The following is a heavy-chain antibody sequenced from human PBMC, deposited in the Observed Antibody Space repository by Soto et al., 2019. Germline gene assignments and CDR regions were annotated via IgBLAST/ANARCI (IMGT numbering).Heavy chain of an antibody. D-gene: IGHD3-22*01. CDR2: INPDSGGT. CDR3: AKESYDSSAPGDY. J-gene: IGHJ4*02. Sequence: ASVKVSFKASGYMFTGYYMHWLRQAPGQGLEWMGWINPDSGGTNYQQKFQGRVTMTRDTSISTAYLELNSLRAEDTAVYYCAKESYDSSAPGDYWGQGTLVTVSS. V-gene: IGHV1-2*02. CDR1: GYMFTGYY.